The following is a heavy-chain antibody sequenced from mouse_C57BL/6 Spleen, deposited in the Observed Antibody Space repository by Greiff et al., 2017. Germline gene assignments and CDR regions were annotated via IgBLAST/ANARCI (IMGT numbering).Heavy chain of an antibody. V-gene: IGHV1-62-2*01. J-gene: IGHJ1*03. D-gene: IGHD1-1*01. CDR2: FYPGSGSI. CDR1: GYTFTEYT. Sequence: LLESGAELVKPGASVKLSCKASGYTFTEYTIHWVKQRSGQGLEWIGWFYPGSGSIKYNEKFKDKATLTADKSSSTVYMELSRLTSDDSAVYFCARHEEGYYGSSYGFDVWGTGTTVTVSS. CDR3: ARHEEGYYGSSYGFDV.